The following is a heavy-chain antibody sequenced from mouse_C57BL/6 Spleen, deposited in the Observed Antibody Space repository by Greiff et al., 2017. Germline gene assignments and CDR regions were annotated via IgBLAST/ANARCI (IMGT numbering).Heavy chain of an antibody. CDR1: GYAFSSSW. CDR3: ARGGGYYSYYAMDY. Sequence: QVQLQQSGPELVKPGASVKLSCKASGYAFSSSWMNWVKQRPGKGLEWIGRIYPGDDDTNYNEKFKGKATLTADKSSSTAYRQLSRLTSEDSAVYFSARGGGYYSYYAMDYWGQGTSVTVSS. V-gene: IGHV1-82*01. CDR2: IYPGDDDT. J-gene: IGHJ4*01. D-gene: IGHD2-12*01.